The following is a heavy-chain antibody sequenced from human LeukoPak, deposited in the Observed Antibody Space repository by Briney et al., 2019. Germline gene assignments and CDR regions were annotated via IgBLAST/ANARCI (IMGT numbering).Heavy chain of an antibody. V-gene: IGHV4-59*08. Sequence: SETLSLTCTVSGGSISSYYWSWIRQPPGKGLEWIGYIYYSGSTNYNPSLKRRVTISVDTSKNQFSLKLSSVTAADTAVYYCARRGSSSSGLDYWGQGTLVTVSS. CDR1: GGSISSYY. CDR3: ARRGSSSSGLDY. CDR2: IYYSGST. J-gene: IGHJ4*02. D-gene: IGHD6-6*01.